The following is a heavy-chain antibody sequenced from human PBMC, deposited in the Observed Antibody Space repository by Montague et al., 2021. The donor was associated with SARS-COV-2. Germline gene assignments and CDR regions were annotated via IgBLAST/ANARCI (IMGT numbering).Heavy chain of an antibody. Sequence: SRSLSLSASGFSFSSYEMNWARQAPGKGLEWISYISSGSGSSIHYADSVRGRFTTSRANAKNSLYLQMNGLRAEDTAIYYCARDVDPNSWDGMDVWGQGTTVTVSS. D-gene: IGHD2-15*01. V-gene: IGHV3-48*03. J-gene: IGHJ6*02. CDR3: ARDVDPNSWDGMDV. CDR2: ISSGSGSSI. CDR1: GFSFSSYE.